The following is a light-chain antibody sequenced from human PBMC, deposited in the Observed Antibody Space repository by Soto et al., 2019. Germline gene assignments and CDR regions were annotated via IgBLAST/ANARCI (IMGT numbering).Light chain of an antibody. J-gene: IGKJ5*01. Sequence: EIVLTQSPGTLSLSPGERATLSCRASQSVSSSYFAWYQQKPGQAPRLLIYGASSRATGIPDRFSGSGSGPDFTLTISILEPEDFAVYSCQQYGSSPPGTFGQGTRLEIK. V-gene: IGKV3-20*01. CDR1: QSVSSSY. CDR2: GAS. CDR3: QQYGSSPPGT.